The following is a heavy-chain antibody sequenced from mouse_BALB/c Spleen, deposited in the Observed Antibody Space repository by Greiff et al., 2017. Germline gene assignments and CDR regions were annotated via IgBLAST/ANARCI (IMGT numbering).Heavy chain of an antibody. CDR1: GFNIKDTY. CDR3: ARPLTGTPYYLDY. CDR2: IDPANGNT. J-gene: IGHJ2*01. Sequence: VQLQQSGAELVKPGASVKLSCTASGFNIKDTYMHWVKQRPEQGLEWIGRIDPANGNTKYDPKFQGKATITADTSSNTAYLQLSSLTSEDTAVYYCARPLTGTPYYLDYWGQGTTLTVSS. V-gene: IGHV14-3*02. D-gene: IGHD4-1*01.